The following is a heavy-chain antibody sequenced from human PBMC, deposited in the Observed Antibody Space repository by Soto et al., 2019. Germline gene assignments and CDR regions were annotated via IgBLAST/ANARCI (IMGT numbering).Heavy chain of an antibody. CDR3: AKGWYDILTGYLHY. D-gene: IGHD3-9*01. V-gene: IGHV3-30*18. Sequence: GGSLRLSCAASGFTFSSYGMHWVRQAPGKGLEWVAVISYDGSNKYYADSVKGRFTISRDNSKNTLYLQMNSLRAEDTAVYYCAKGWYDILTGYLHYWGQGTLVTVS. J-gene: IGHJ4*02. CDR2: ISYDGSNK. CDR1: GFTFSSYG.